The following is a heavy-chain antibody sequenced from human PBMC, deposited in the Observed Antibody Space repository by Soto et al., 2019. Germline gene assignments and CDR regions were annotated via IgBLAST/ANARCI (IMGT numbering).Heavy chain of an antibody. CDR2: ISSRSDI. D-gene: IGHD2-2*02. V-gene: IGHV3-21*01. J-gene: IGHJ6*02. CDR1: GSTFSTYS. Sequence: PGGSLRLSCVGSGSTFSTYSINWVRQAPGKGLEWVSSISSRSDIYYADSVEGRFTISRDNAKNSVSLQMNSLRAEDTAVYYCAREYTAWPLAYGLDVWGQGTTVTVSS. CDR3: AREYTAWPLAYGLDV.